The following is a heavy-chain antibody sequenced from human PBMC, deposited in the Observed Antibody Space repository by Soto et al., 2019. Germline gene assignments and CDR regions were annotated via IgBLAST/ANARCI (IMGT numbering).Heavy chain of an antibody. Sequence: GSLRLSCAASGFTFSLYSMIWVRQAPGKGLEWVASITSSSSYIYYEDSLKGRFTISRDNAKNSLFLQLDSLRAEDTAVYFCLRARSTDSRPDYWGQGTLVTVSS. CDR2: ITSSSSYI. D-gene: IGHD3-22*01. J-gene: IGHJ4*02. CDR3: LRARSTDSRPDY. CDR1: GFTFSLYS. V-gene: IGHV3-21*01.